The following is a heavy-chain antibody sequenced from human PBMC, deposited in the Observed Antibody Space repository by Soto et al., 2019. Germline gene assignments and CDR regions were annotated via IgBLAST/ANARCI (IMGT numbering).Heavy chain of an antibody. CDR3: AWGRSGVHFAY. J-gene: IGHJ4*02. CDR2: IYYSGST. D-gene: IGHD3-10*01. V-gene: IGHV4-39*01. Sequence: SETLSLTCTVSGGSISSSSYYWGWIRQPPGKGLEWIGSIYYSGSTYYNPSLKSRVTISVDTSKNQFSLKLSSVTAADTAVHYCAWGRSGVHFAYWGQGTLVTVSS. CDR1: GGSISSSSYY.